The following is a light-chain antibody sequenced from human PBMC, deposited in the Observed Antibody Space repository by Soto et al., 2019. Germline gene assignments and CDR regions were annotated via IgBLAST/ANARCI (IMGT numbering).Light chain of an antibody. CDR3: QQYHTWPVT. V-gene: IGKV3-15*01. CDR2: GAS. Sequence: IVMTQSPATLSVSPGERVTFSCRASQGINRKLAWYQHKAGQAPRLLISGASTGATGIPARFSGSGSGTEFTLTINSLQSEDSADYYCQQYHTWPVTFGGGTKVEI. CDR1: QGINRK. J-gene: IGKJ4*01.